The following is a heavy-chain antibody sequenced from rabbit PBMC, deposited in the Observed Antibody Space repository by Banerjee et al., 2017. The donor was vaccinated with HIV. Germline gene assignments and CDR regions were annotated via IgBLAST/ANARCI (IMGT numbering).Heavy chain of an antibody. V-gene: IGHV1S40*01. D-gene: IGHD8-1*01. CDR3: ARDPHAVTSGYFNL. Sequence: QSLEESGGDLVKPGASLTLTCTASGFSFSSGYYMCWVRQAPGKGLEWVACIGASGSDSTRYASWAKGRFTISKTSSTTVTLQMTSLTAADTGTYFCARDPHAVTSGYFNLWGQGTLVTVS. J-gene: IGHJ4*01. CDR2: IGASGSDST. CDR1: GFSFSSGYY.